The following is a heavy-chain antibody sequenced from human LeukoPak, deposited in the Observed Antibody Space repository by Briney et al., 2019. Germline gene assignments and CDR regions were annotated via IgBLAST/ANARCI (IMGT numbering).Heavy chain of an antibody. D-gene: IGHD6-19*01. CDR1: GFTFSSHA. CDR2: ISFDGRTK. J-gene: IGHJ4*02. V-gene: IGHV3-30*04. CDR3: AREDSGWQFDY. Sequence: GRSLRLSCAGSGFTFSSHAMNWVRQAPDKGLEWVAIISFDGRTKHYAESVKGRFTVSRDNSKSTVHLEMNSLRPEDTAVYYCAREDSGWQFDYWGQGTLVTVSS.